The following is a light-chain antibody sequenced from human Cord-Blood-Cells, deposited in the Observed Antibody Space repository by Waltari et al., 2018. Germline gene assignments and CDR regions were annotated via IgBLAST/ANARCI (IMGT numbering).Light chain of an antibody. V-gene: IGLV2-14*01. J-gene: IGLJ1*01. CDR1: SSDVGGYNY. CDR2: DVS. CDR3: SSYTSSSTYV. Sequence: QSALTQPASVSGSPGQSITISCTGTSSDVGGYNYVSWYQQNPGKAPKLMIYDVSNRPSGVSNRFSCSKAGNTASLTISGLQAEDEADYYCSSYTSSSTYVFGTGTKVTVL.